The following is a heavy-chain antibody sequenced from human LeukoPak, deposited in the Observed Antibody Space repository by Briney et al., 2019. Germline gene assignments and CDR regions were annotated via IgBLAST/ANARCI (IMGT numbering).Heavy chain of an antibody. D-gene: IGHD3-22*01. CDR2: IYPGDSDT. CDR3: ARHGRDFGYDSSGYVDAFDF. J-gene: IGHJ3*01. CDR1: GYNFTNYW. V-gene: IGHV5-51*01. Sequence: GESLKISCKGSGYNFTNYWIGWVRQMPGKGLEWMGIIYPGDSDTRYSPSFQGQVTISADKSITTAYVQWSSLKASDTAMYYCARHGRDFGYDSSGYVDAFDFWGQGTMVTVSS.